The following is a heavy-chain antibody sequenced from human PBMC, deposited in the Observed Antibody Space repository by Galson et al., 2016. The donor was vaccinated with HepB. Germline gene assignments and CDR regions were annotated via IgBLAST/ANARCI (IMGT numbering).Heavy chain of an antibody. CDR1: GGSISRRNYY. CDR2: ISYSGSA. D-gene: IGHD6-13*01. Sequence: SETLSLTCSVSGGSISRRNYYWGWVRQPPGKGLEWIGSISYSGSAYYNPSLKSRVTMSVDTSKNQFSLKLNSVTAADTAVYYCARQNDPLTIAGGRELLGNQHNWFDPWGQGTLVTVSS. J-gene: IGHJ5*02. CDR3: ARQNDPLTIAGGRELLGNQHNWFDP. V-gene: IGHV4-39*01.